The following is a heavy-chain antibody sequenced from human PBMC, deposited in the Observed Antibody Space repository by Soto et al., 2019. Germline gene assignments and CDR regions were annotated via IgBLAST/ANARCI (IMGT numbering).Heavy chain of an antibody. J-gene: IGHJ4*02. V-gene: IGHV4-4*02. CDR1: GGSISSSNW. Sequence: PSETLSLTCAVSGGSISSSNWWSWARQPQGKGLKWIGEIYHSGSTNYNPSLKSRVTISVDKSKNQFSQKLSSVTAADTAVYYCARDYYKYDDSSGYYRSPAYWGQGTLVTVSS. CDR3: ARDYYKYDDSSGYYRSPAY. CDR2: IYHSGST. D-gene: IGHD3-22*01.